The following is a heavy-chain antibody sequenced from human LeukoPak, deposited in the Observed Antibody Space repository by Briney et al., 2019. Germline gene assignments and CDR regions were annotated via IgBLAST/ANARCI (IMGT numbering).Heavy chain of an antibody. D-gene: IGHD3-9*01. V-gene: IGHV3-11*01. Sequence: PGGSLRLSCAASGFTFSDYYMSWIRQAPGEGLEWVSYISSSGSTIYYADSGKGRFTISRGNAKNSLYLQMNSLRAEDTAVYYCAGAYDILTGYDFDYWGQGTLVTVSS. CDR2: ISSSGSTI. CDR1: GFTFSDYY. J-gene: IGHJ4*02. CDR3: AGAYDILTGYDFDY.